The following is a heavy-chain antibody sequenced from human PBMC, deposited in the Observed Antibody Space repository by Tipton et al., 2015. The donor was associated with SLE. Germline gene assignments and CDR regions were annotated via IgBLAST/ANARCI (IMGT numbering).Heavy chain of an antibody. Sequence: SLRLSCEASGFTFSTYAMNWVRQSPGKGLEWVSSIGGSESPTYRSYPSSLEGRFTISRDNAKNSLYLQMTSLRVDDSAVYYCARDRAGFTDALDLWGQGTKVTVSS. V-gene: IGHV3-21*01. CDR1: GFTFSTYA. CDR3: ARDRAGFTDALDL. J-gene: IGHJ3*01. CDR2: IGGSESPTYR.